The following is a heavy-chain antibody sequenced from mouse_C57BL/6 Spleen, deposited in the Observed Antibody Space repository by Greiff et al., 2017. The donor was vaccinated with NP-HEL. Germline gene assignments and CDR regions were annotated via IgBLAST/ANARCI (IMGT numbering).Heavy chain of an antibody. J-gene: IGHJ2*01. CDR3: ARRAQAYFDY. CDR2: IYPGDGDT. D-gene: IGHD3-2*02. V-gene: IGHV1-82*01. Sequence: VQLQQSGPELVKPGASVKISCKASGYAFSSSWMNWVKQRPGKGLEWIGRIYPGDGDTNYNGKLKGKATLTADKSSSTAYMQLSSLTSEDSAVYFCARRAQAYFDYWGQGTTLTVSS. CDR1: GYAFSSSW.